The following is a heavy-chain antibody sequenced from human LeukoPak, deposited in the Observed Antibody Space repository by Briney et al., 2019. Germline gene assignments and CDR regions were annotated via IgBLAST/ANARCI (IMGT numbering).Heavy chain of an antibody. CDR3: ARAGLGAVSDV. CDR2: ISGSGGST. CDR1: GFTVSSNY. J-gene: IGHJ4*01. V-gene: IGHV3-23*01. Sequence: GGSLRLSCVASGFTVSSNYMSWVRQAPGKGLEWVSAISGSGGSTYYADSVKGRFTISRDNSKNTLYLQMNSLRAEDTAIYYCARAGLGAVSDVWGHGTVVTVSS. D-gene: IGHD6-19*01.